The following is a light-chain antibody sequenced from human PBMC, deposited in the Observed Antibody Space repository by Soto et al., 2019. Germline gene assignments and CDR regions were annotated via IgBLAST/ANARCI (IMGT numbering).Light chain of an antibody. V-gene: IGLV4-69*01. CDR1: SGHSSYA. CDR2: LDSDGSH. CDR3: QTWGTGSHVV. Sequence: QSVLTQSPSASASLGASVKLTCTLSSGHSSYAIAWHQQQPEKGPRYLMKLDSDGSHTKGDAIPDRFSGSSSGAERYLTISSHQSEDEADYYCQTWGTGSHVVFGGGTKVTVL. J-gene: IGLJ2*01.